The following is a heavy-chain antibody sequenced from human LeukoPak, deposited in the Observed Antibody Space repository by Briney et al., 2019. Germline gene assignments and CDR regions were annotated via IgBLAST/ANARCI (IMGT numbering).Heavy chain of an antibody. J-gene: IGHJ5*02. Sequence: SETLSLTCTVSGGSISSYYWSRIRQSPGKGLECIGYIHYTGSTNYNPSLKSRVTISVDTSKSQFSLKLSSVTAADTAIYYCARGGYYGSGNDFRFDPWGQGTLVTVSS. CDR1: GGSISSYY. V-gene: IGHV4-59*01. D-gene: IGHD3-10*01. CDR3: ARGGYYGSGNDFRFDP. CDR2: IHYTGST.